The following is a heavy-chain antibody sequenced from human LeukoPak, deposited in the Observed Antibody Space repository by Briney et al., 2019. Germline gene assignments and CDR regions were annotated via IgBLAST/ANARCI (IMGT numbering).Heavy chain of an antibody. Sequence: PSETLSLTCTVSGGSISSYYWSWIRQPAGKGLEWIGRIYTSGSTNYNPSLKSRVTMSVDTSKNQFSLKLSSVTAADTAVYYCARDRGSSSWSYYFDYWGQGTLVTVSS. CDR3: ARDRGSSSWSYYFDY. D-gene: IGHD6-13*01. J-gene: IGHJ4*02. CDR1: GGSISSYY. V-gene: IGHV4-4*07. CDR2: IYTSGST.